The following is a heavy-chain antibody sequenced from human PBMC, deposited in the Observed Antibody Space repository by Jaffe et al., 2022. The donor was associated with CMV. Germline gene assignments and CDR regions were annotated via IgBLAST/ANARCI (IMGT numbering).Heavy chain of an antibody. J-gene: IGHJ4*02. CDR3: TREDISGYHYADH. CDR1: GFTFGDYA. Sequence: EVQLVEAGGDLVQPGRSLRLSCTTSGFTFGDYAMSWVRQAPGKGLEWVGFIRRKANGGTTEYAASVKGRFTISRDESKSVAYLQMNSLKTEDAALYYCTREDISGYHYADHWGQGTLVTVSS. CDR2: IRRKANGGTT. V-gene: IGHV3-49*04. D-gene: IGHD3-22*01.